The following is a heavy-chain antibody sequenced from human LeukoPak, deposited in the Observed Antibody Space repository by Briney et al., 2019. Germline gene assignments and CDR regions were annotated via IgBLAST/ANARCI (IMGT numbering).Heavy chain of an antibody. Sequence: PGASLRLSCAASGFTFSSYAMSWVRQAPGKGLEWVSTISGSGGGTYYADSVKGRFTISRDNSKNTLYLQMSSLRAEDTAVYYCAKGEAITMVRGVVDYWGQGTLDTVSS. CDR1: GFTFSSYA. CDR3: AKGEAITMVRGVVDY. CDR2: ISGSGGGT. D-gene: IGHD3-10*01. V-gene: IGHV3-23*01. J-gene: IGHJ4*02.